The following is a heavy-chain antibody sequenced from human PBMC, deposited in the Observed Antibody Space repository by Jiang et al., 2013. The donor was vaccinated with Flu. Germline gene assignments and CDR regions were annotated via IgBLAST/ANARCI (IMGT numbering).Heavy chain of an antibody. CDR2: ISNSGDRT. D-gene: IGHD3-22*01. Sequence: VQLLESGGGLVQPGGSLRLSCAVSGFTFSTYHMSWVRQVPGKGLEWVSAISNSGDRTYYADSVKGRFAISRDNSKNTVNLQMNSLIAEDTAIYYCVKEVVISGLTYGFDYWGQGTLVTVSS. J-gene: IGHJ4*02. CDR3: VKEVVISGLTYGFDY. V-gene: IGHV3-23*01. CDR1: GFTFSTYH.